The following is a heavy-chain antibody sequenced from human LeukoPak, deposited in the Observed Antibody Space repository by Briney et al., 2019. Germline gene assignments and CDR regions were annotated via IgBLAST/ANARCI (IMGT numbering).Heavy chain of an antibody. CDR3: VKSSWYEYYFDY. Sequence: PGGSLRLSCAASGFAFSSYSMNWVRQAPGKGLEWVAVISYDGSNKYYADSVKGRFTISRDNSKNTLYLQMNSLRAEDTAVYYCVKSSWYEYYFDYWGQGTLVTVSS. CDR2: ISYDGSNK. V-gene: IGHV3-30*18. CDR1: GFAFSSYS. D-gene: IGHD6-13*01. J-gene: IGHJ4*02.